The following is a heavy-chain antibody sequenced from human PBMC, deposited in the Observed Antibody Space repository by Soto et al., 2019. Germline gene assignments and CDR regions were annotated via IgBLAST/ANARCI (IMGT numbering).Heavy chain of an antibody. J-gene: IGHJ5*02. D-gene: IGHD1-1*01. V-gene: IGHV4-38-2*02. Sequence: PSETLSLTCAVSGHSISSGYFWGWLRQPPGKGLEWIGSIYYGGTAYYNPSLKSRVTMSLDMSKNQFSLSLSSVTAADTAFYYCARDASVGTGWFDPWGQGTMVTV. CDR3: ARDASVGTGWFDP. CDR1: GHSISSGYF. CDR2: IYYGGTA.